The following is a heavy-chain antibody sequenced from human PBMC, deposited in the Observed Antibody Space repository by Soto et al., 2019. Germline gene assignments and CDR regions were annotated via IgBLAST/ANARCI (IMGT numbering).Heavy chain of an antibody. CDR1: GYTFTSYG. CDR3: ASSPHIRVWGSYHKSGMDV. Sequence: ASVKVSCKASGYTFTSYGISWVRQAPGQGLEWMGWISAYNGNTNYAQKLQGRVTMTTDTSTSTAYMELRSLRSDDTAVYYCASSPHIRVWGSYHKSGMDVWGQGTTVTVSS. D-gene: IGHD3-16*02. J-gene: IGHJ6*02. CDR2: ISAYNGNT. V-gene: IGHV1-18*04.